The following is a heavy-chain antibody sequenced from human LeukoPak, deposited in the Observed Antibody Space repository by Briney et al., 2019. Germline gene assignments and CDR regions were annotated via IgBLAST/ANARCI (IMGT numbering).Heavy chain of an antibody. CDR2: ITNTGDT. Sequence: SETLSLTCTVSGDSISNSAYYWVWIRQPPGKGLEWIGTITNTGDTYSNPSLKSRVTISIDTSKTQISLKLTSVTAADTAVFYCARKTPGTSVDVWGQGTPVTVSS. J-gene: IGHJ6*02. D-gene: IGHD3-10*01. CDR3: ARKTPGTSVDV. V-gene: IGHV4-39*01. CDR1: GDSISNSAYY.